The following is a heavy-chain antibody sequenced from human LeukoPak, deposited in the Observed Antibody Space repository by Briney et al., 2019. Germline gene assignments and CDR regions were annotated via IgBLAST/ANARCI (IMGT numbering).Heavy chain of an antibody. J-gene: IGHJ6*02. CDR2: IYYSGST. Sequence: PSETPSLTCTVSGGSISSSSYYWGWIRQPPGKGLEWIGSIYYSGSTYYNPSLKSRVTISVDTSKNQFSLELSSVTAADTAVYYCAGNIVVVPAAIPPYYYYYGMDVWGQGTTVTVSS. D-gene: IGHD2-2*02. CDR1: GGSISSSSYY. V-gene: IGHV4-39*05. CDR3: AGNIVVVPAAIPPYYYYYGMDV.